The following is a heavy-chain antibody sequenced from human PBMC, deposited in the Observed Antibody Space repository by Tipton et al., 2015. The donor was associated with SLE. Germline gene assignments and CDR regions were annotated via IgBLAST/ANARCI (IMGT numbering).Heavy chain of an antibody. CDR1: GDSISFYY. Sequence: TLSLTCPVSGDSISFYYWTWIRQPPGKGLEWIGHVHHSVSTNYNPPLRSRITISVDTSKNQFSLKMSSVTAADTAVYYCARELDTFDIWGQGTMVTVSS. J-gene: IGHJ3*02. CDR2: VHHSVST. CDR3: ARELDTFDI. V-gene: IGHV4-59*01.